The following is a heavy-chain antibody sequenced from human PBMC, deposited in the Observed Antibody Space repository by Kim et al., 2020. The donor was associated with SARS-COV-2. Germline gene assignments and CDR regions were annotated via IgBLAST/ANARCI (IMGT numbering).Heavy chain of an antibody. CDR3: VPMRGGMDV. D-gene: IGHD3-22*01. J-gene: IGHJ6*02. CDR2: GST. Sequence: GSTYYAESVKGRFTISRDKSKNTLYLQMSSLRAEDTAVYYCVPMRGGMDVWGQGTTVTVSS. V-gene: IGHV3-64D*09.